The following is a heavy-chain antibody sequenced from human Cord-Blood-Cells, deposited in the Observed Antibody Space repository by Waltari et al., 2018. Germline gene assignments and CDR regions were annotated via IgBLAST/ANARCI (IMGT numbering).Heavy chain of an antibody. CDR3: ARDGREWYGDYWFDP. CDR2: ISYDGSNK. D-gene: IGHD4-17*01. J-gene: IGHJ5*02. V-gene: IGHV3-30-3*01. Sequence: QVQLVASGGGVVQPGRSLRLSCAASGFTFSRYAMHSVRPAPGKGLEWVAVISYDGSNKYYANSVKGRFTISRDNSKNTLYLQMNSLRAEDTAVYYCARDGREWYGDYWFDPWGQGTLVTVSS. CDR1: GFTFSRYA.